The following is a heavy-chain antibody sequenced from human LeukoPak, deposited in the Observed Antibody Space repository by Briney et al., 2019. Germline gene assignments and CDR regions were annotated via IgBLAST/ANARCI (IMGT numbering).Heavy chain of an antibody. CDR2: INHSGST. J-gene: IGHJ3*02. V-gene: IGHV4-34*01. CDR1: SGSLSGYY. D-gene: IGHD3-22*01. CDR3: ARDVKTVVVIKDAFDI. Sequence: SETLSLTCAVYSGSLSGYYWSWIRQPPGKGLEWIGEINHSGSTNYNPSLKSRVTISVDTSKNQFSLKLSSVTAADTAVYYCARDVKTVVVIKDAFDIWGQGTMVTVSS.